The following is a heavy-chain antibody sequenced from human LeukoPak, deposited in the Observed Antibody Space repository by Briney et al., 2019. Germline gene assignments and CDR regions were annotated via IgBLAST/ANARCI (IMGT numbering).Heavy chain of an antibody. V-gene: IGHV3-23*01. CDR1: GFTFSSYA. D-gene: IGHD1-1*01. CDR3: AGQDDHADAFDI. J-gene: IGHJ3*02. Sequence: GGSLRLSCAASGFTFSSYAMSWVRQAPGKGLEWVSAISGSGGSTYYADSVKGRFTISRDNSKNTLYLQMNSLRAEDTAVYYCAGQDDHADAFDIWGQGTMVTVSS. CDR2: ISGSGGST.